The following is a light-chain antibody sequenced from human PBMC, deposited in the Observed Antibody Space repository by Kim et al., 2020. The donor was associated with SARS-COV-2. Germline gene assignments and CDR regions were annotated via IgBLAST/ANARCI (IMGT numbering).Light chain of an antibody. V-gene: IGKV1-5*03. J-gene: IGKJ1*01. CDR3: QQYNSYSQTWT. CDR1: HSINDF. Sequence: VGDRVTITCRASHSINDFWAWYQQKPGKAPKLLIYRASTLQSGVPSRFSGSGSGTEFTLTINSLQPDDSATYYCQQYNSYSQTWTFGQGTKVDIK. CDR2: RAS.